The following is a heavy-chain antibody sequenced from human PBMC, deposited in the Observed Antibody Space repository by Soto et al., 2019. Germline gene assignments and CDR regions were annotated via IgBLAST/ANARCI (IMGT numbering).Heavy chain of an antibody. CDR3: ASLKGDFIA. J-gene: IGHJ4*02. V-gene: IGHV3-33*01. CDR2: IWYDGSDK. Sequence: QVQLVESGGGVVQPGRSLRLSCAASGFAFSHYGMHWVRQAPGKGLEWVAVIWYDGSDKDYADSVKGRFTISRDNSKNTLFLQMDSLRAVETAVYYCASLKGDFIAWGQGTLVSVSS. CDR1: GFAFSHYG. D-gene: IGHD3-3*01.